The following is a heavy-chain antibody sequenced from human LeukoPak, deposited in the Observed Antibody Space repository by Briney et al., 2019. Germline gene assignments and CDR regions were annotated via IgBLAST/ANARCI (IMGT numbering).Heavy chain of an antibody. D-gene: IGHD3-22*01. Sequence: GGSLRLSCAASGFTFSSYAMSWVRQAPGKGLEWVSAISGSAGSIYYADSVKGRFTISRDYSKNTLFLQINSLRAEDTAVYYCANGPHYYDSSGNFYHYFDYWGQGTLVTVSS. V-gene: IGHV3-23*01. CDR2: ISGSAGSI. CDR3: ANGPHYYDSSGNFYHYFDY. J-gene: IGHJ4*02. CDR1: GFTFSSYA.